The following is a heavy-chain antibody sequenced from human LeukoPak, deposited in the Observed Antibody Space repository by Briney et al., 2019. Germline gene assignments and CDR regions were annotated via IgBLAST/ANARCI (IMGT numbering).Heavy chain of an antibody. CDR1: GGSFSGYS. CDR2: FNHSGST. D-gene: IGHD5-18*01. Sequence: SETLSLTCAVYGGSFSGYSWTWIRQPPGKGLEWIGEFNHSGSTNYNPSLKSRVTISVDTSKNQFSLKLTSVTAADTAVYYCARYGYSYGSPYYYYYMDVWGKGTTVTISS. V-gene: IGHV4-34*01. J-gene: IGHJ6*03. CDR3: ARYGYSYGSPYYYYYMDV.